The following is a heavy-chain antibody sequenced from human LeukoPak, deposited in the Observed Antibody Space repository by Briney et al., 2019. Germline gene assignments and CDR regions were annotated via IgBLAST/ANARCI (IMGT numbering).Heavy chain of an antibody. J-gene: IGHJ4*02. V-gene: IGHV3-30*18. CDR2: ISYDGSNK. CDR1: GFTFSSYG. D-gene: IGHD4-17*01. Sequence: GGSLRLSCAASGFTFSSYGMHWVRQAPGKGLEWVAVISYDGSNKYYADSVKGRFTISRDNSKNTLYLQMNSLRAEDTAVYYCAKDYGDYSEGVDHWGQGTLVTVSS. CDR3: AKDYGDYSEGVDH.